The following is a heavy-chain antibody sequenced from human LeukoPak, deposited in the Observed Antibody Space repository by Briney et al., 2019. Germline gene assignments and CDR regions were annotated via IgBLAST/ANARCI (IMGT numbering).Heavy chain of an antibody. V-gene: IGHV1-8*01. CDR1: GYTFTSYD. CDR2: MNPNSGNT. Sequence: ASVKVSCKASGYTFTSYDINWVRQAPGQGLEWMGWMNPNSGNTSYAQKFQGRVTMTRNTSISTAYMELSSLRSEDTAVYYWARGARGAEDFDYWGQGTLVTVSS. J-gene: IGHJ4*02. D-gene: IGHD3-10*01. CDR3: ARGARGAEDFDY.